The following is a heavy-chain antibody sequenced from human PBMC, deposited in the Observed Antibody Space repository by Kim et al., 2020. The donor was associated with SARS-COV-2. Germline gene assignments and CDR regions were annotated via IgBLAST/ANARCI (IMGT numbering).Heavy chain of an antibody. J-gene: IGHJ6*02. CDR3: ARSAGGVWGWDLDV. D-gene: IGHD3-16*01. Sequence: GGSLRLSCAASGFTFSSYSMNWVRQAPGKGLEWVSSISSSSSYIYYADSVKGRFTISRDNAKNSLYLQMNSLRAEDTAVYYCARSAGGVWGWDLDVWGQGTTVTVSS. CDR2: ISSSSSYI. V-gene: IGHV3-21*01. CDR1: GFTFSSYS.